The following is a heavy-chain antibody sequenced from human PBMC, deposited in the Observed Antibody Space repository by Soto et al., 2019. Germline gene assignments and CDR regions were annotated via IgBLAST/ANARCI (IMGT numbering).Heavy chain of an antibody. V-gene: IGHV2-5*02. J-gene: IGHJ4*02. CDR3: AHRPAYGDFHFDF. CDR1: GFSLNTSGVG. CDR2: IYWDDEK. Sequence: QITLKESGRPLVKPTQTLTLTCTFSGFSLNTSGVGVGWIRQPPGKALEWLSLIYWDDEKRYSPSLKSRLTITQDTSKNQVILTMTDMDPVDTATYFCAHRPAYGDFHFDFWGQGTLVTVSP. D-gene: IGHD4-17*01.